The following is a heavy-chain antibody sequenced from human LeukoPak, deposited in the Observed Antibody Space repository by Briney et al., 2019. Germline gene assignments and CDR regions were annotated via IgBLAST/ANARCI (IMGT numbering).Heavy chain of an antibody. CDR3: AGGGGAYYDWGQFDP. CDR2: IYYSGTT. J-gene: IGHJ5*02. CDR1: GDSIRSFY. Sequence: SETLSLTCTVSGDSIRSFYWSWIRQPPGKGLEWIGYIYYSGTTNYNPSLKSRVTISIDTSKNQCSLKLNSVTAADTAVYFCAGGGGAYYDWGQFDPWGQGTLVTVSS. D-gene: IGHD3-3*01. V-gene: IGHV4-59*01.